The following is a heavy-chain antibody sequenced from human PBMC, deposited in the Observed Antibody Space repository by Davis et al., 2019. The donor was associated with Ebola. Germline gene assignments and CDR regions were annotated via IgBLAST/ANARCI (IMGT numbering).Heavy chain of an antibody. Sequence: HSQTLSLTCAISGDSVSSNSAPWNWIRQSPSRGLEWLGRTYYSSRWYNDYAVSVKSRITIKPDTSKNQFSLHLNSVTPEDTAVYYCARGWLRSGLDVWGKGAAVIVSS. J-gene: IGHJ6*04. CDR2: TYYSSRWYN. D-gene: IGHD5-12*01. V-gene: IGHV6-1*01. CDR3: ARGWLRSGLDV. CDR1: GDSVSSNSAP.